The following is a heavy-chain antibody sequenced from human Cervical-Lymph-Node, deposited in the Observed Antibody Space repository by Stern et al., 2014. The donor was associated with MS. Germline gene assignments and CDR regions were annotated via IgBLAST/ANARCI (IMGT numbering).Heavy chain of an antibody. CDR3: ARVGPYDILTGYYTPLDY. CDR1: GYTFTSYD. J-gene: IGHJ4*02. V-gene: IGHV1-8*01. D-gene: IGHD3-9*01. CDR2: MNPNSGNT. Sequence: VQLVESGAEVKKPGASVKVSCKASGYTFTSYDINWVRQATVQGLEWMGWMNPNSGNTGYAQKFQGRVTMTRNTSISTAYMELSSLRSEDTAVYYCARVGPYDILTGYYTPLDYWGQGTLVTVSS.